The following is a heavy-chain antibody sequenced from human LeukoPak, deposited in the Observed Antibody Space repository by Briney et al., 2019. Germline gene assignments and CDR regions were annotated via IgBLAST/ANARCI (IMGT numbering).Heavy chain of an antibody. V-gene: IGHV1-18*01. Sequence: GASVKVSCKASGYTFTSYGISWVRQAPGQGLEWMGWISAYNGNTNYAQKLQGRVTMTTDTSTSTAYMELRSLRSDDTAVYYCARDKPPELGHYYYGMDVWGQGTTVTVSS. D-gene: IGHD3-10*01. CDR2: ISAYNGNT. CDR1: GYTFTSYG. J-gene: IGHJ6*02. CDR3: ARDKPPELGHYYYGMDV.